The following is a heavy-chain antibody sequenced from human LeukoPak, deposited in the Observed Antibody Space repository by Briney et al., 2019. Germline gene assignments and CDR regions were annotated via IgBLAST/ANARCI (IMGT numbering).Heavy chain of an antibody. D-gene: IGHD5-12*01. J-gene: IGHJ4*02. CDR3: ARGPRSGSFDS. CDR1: GDRVSSNSVA. V-gene: IGHV6-1*01. CDR2: TYYRSKWYN. Sequence: SQTLSLTCAISGDRVSSNSVAWNWIRQSPSRGLEWLGRTYYRSKWYNDYAVSVKSRIVINPDTSKNQFSLQLNSVTPEDTALYYCARGPRSGSFDSWGQGALVTVSS.